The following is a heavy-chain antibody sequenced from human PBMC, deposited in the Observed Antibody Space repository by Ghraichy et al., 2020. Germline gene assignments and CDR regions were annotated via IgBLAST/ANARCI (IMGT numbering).Heavy chain of an antibody. CDR2: INPSGATT. Sequence: SCAASGFSIITYEMIWVRQAPGKGLEWVSYINPSGATTHYADSVKGRFTISRDDAKNSLYLQMTSLRAEDMAVYYCARDEARGVGQYGMDVWGQGTTVTVSS. D-gene: IGHD3-10*01. J-gene: IGHJ6*02. V-gene: IGHV3-48*03. CDR1: GFSIITYE. CDR3: ARDEARGVGQYGMDV.